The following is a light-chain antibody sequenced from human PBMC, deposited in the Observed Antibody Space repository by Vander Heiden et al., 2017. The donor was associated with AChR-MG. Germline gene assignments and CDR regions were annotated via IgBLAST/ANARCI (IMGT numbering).Light chain of an antibody. J-gene: IGKJ4*01. V-gene: IGKV3-20*01. CDR3: QQDCSSPLT. Sequence: EIVLTQSPGTLSLSPGERATLSCRASQSVSSYLAWYQQIPGQAPRLLIYGASSRATGIPDRFSGSGSGTDFTLTISRLEPEDFAVFYCQQDCSSPLTFGGGTKVEIK. CDR2: GAS. CDR1: QSVSSY.